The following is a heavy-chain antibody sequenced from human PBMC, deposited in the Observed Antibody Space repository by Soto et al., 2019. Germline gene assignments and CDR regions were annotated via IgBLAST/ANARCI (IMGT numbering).Heavy chain of an antibody. CDR3: AKDGTHLWSKQYYFDS. CDR1: GFTFSDYT. J-gene: IGHJ4*02. V-gene: IGHV3-30*18. D-gene: IGHD1-26*01. Sequence: QVQLVKSGGGVVQPGRSLRLSCSASGFTFSDYTMHWVRQAPGRGLEWVAIILYDESDQYYSDSVKGRFTISRDNSKNTLYLQMHSLTTEDTAVYYCAKDGTHLWSKQYYFDSWGQGALVTVSS. CDR2: ILYDESDQ.